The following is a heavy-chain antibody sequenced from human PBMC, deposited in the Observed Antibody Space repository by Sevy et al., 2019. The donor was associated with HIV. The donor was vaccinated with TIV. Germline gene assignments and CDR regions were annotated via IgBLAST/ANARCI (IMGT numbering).Heavy chain of an antibody. Sequence: GGSLRLSCAASGFTFSSYAMSWVRQAPGKGPEWVSAISGSGGSTYYADSVKGRFTISRDNSKNTLYLQLNSLRAEDTAVYYCAKDRYDILTGQDWYFDLWGRGTLVTVSS. D-gene: IGHD3-9*01. CDR2: ISGSGGST. CDR1: GFTFSSYA. V-gene: IGHV3-23*01. CDR3: AKDRYDILTGQDWYFDL. J-gene: IGHJ2*01.